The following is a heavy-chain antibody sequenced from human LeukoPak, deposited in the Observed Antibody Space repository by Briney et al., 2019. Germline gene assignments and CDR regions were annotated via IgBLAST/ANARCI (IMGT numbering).Heavy chain of an antibody. D-gene: IGHD6-13*01. CDR1: GGSISSGGYS. CDR2: IYQNGNT. CDR3: GRGGIAAAASGIDY. J-gene: IGHJ4*01. V-gene: IGHV4-30-2*01. Sequence: SETLSLTCAVSGGSISSGGYSWSWIREPPGKGLEGIVSIYQNGNTYYNPSLKSRVTISADRTQTPCSLNLSSVTAADTAVYYCGRGGIAAAASGIDYWGHGTLVAVSS.